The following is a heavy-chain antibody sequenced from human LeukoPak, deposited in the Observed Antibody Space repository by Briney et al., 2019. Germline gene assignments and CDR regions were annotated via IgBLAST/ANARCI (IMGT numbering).Heavy chain of an antibody. V-gene: IGHV1-69*06. J-gene: IGHJ4*02. CDR3: ARDSSRLGEFDY. CDR1: GGTFSSYA. Sequence: SVKVSCKASGGTFSSYAISWVRQAPGQGLEWMGGIIPIFGTANYAQKFQGRVTITADKSTSTAYMELSSLRSEDTAVYYCARDSSRLGEFDYWGQGTLVTVSS. D-gene: IGHD3-16*01. CDR2: IIPIFGTA.